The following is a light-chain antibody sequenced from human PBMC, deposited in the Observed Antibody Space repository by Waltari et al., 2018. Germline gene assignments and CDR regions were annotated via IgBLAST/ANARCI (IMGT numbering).Light chain of an antibody. Sequence: EIVMTQSPATLSVSPGERASLACRARQRVSRNLAWYQQKPGHAPRLLIYGSSTRATGIPARFSGSASGTEFTLTISSLQSEDFAVYCCQQDNNSPRTFGQGTKVEIK. V-gene: IGKV3-15*01. J-gene: IGKJ1*01. CDR1: QRVSRN. CDR2: GSS. CDR3: QQDNNSPRT.